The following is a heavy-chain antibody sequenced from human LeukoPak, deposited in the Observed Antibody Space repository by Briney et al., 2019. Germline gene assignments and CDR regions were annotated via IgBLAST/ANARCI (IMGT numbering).Heavy chain of an antibody. CDR3: ARAYSSGWYEDFDY. D-gene: IGHD6-19*01. CDR2: ISGSGGST. CDR1: GFTFSSYA. J-gene: IGHJ4*02. V-gene: IGHV3-23*01. Sequence: GGSLRLSCAASGFTFSSYAMSWVRQAPGKGLEWVSAISGSGGSTYYADSVKGRFTISRDNSKNTLYLQMNSLRAEDTAVYYCARAYSSGWYEDFDYWGQGTLVTVSS.